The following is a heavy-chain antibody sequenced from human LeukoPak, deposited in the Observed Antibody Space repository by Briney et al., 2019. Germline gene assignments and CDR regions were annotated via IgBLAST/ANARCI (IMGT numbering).Heavy chain of an antibody. CDR2: ISSSSSYI. J-gene: IGHJ4*02. CDR1: GFTFRSYS. Sequence: KPGGPLRLSCAASGFTFRSYSMNWVRQAPGKGLEWVSSISSSSSYIYYADSVKGRFTISRDNAKNSLYLQMNSLRAEDTAVYYCARDEWAGYDILTGFPRFFYWGQGTLVTVSS. D-gene: IGHD3-9*01. CDR3: ARDEWAGYDILTGFPRFFY. V-gene: IGHV3-21*01.